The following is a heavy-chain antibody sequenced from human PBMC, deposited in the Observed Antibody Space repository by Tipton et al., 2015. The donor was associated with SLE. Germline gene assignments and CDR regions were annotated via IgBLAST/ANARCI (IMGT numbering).Heavy chain of an antibody. CDR1: GFTFSSYE. D-gene: IGHD2-15*01. Sequence: GSLRLSCAASGFTFSSYEMNWVRQAPGKGLEWVSYISSSGSTIYYADSVKGRFTISRDNAKNSLYLQMNSLRAEDTAVYYCASGRTSLSGGSCCTFDYWGQGTLVTVSS. V-gene: IGHV3-48*03. CDR2: ISSSGSTI. J-gene: IGHJ4*02. CDR3: ASGRTSLSGGSCCTFDY.